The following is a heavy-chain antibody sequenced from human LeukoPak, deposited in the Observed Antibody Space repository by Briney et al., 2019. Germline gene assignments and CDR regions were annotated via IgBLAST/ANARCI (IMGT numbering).Heavy chain of an antibody. V-gene: IGHV3-23*01. CDR2: ISGSGGST. D-gene: IGHD2-2*01. Sequence: GGSLRLSCAASGFTFSSYAMSWVRQAPGKGLEWVSAISGSGGSTYYADSVKGRFTISRDNSKNTLYLQMNSLRAEDTAVYYCAKDHRACSSTSCYLPVDYWGQGPLVTVSS. CDR3: AKDHRACSSTSCYLPVDY. CDR1: GFTFSSYA. J-gene: IGHJ4*02.